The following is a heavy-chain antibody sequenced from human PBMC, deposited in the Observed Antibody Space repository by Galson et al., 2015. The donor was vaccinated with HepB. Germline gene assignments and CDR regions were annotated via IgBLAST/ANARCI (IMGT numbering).Heavy chain of an antibody. CDR2: ISVYSGYT. CDR1: GYTFTSDG. CDR3: ARVGGDLVVSNWFDP. V-gene: IGHV1-18*04. D-gene: IGHD3-10*01. Sequence: SVKVSCKASGYTFTSDGITWVRQAPGQGLEWMGWISVYSGYTNYAQKFQGRVTLTTDTSTSTAYMEVTNLRFDDTAVYFCARVGGDLVVSNWFDPWGQGTLVTV. J-gene: IGHJ5*02.